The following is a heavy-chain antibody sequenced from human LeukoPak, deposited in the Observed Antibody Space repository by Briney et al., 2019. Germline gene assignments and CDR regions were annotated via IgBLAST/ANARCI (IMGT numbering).Heavy chain of an antibody. J-gene: IGHJ4*02. CDR3: VRDAVMSPEVLLTAWDYFDC. D-gene: IGHD2-21*01. CDR1: GFTFSSYE. CDR2: ISGSGRTI. V-gene: IGHV3-48*03. Sequence: GGSLRLSCAASGFTFSSYEMNWVRQAPGKGLEWVLYISGSGRTIDYADSVKGRFTISRDNTKDSVYLQMNSLRAEDTAIYFCVRDAVMSPEVLLTAWDYFDCWGQGTLVTVPS.